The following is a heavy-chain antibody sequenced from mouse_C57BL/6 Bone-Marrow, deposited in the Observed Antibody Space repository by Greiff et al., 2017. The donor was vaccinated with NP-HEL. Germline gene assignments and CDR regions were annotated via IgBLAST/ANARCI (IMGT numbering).Heavy chain of an antibody. CDR2: ISSGSSTI. Sequence: EVMLVESGGGLVKPGGSLKLSCAASGFTFSDYGMHWVRQAPEKGLEWVAYISSGSSTIYYADTVKGRFTISRDNAKNTLFLQMTSLRSEDTAMYYCARGITTEWYFDVWGTGTTVTVSS. CDR1: GFTFSDYG. D-gene: IGHD1-1*01. CDR3: ARGITTEWYFDV. J-gene: IGHJ1*03. V-gene: IGHV5-17*01.